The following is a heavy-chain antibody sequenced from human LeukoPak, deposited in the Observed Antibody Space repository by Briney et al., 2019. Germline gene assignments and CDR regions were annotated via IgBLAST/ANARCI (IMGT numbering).Heavy chain of an antibody. V-gene: IGHV3-23*01. CDR3: AKGWAGNCMEGVDY. CDR2: ISGNGGSG. CDR1: GFIFSTYA. J-gene: IGHJ4*02. Sequence: GGSLRLSCATSGFIFSTYAMIWVRQARGKGLEWVSDISGNGGSGYYADSVKGRFTISRDNSRNTLYLQMNSLRAEDTAIYYCAKGWAGNCMEGVDYWGQGTLVTVSS. D-gene: IGHD2-21*01.